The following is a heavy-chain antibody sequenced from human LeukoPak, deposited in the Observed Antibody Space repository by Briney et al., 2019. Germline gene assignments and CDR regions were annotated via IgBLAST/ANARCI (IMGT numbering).Heavy chain of an antibody. V-gene: IGHV3-66*03. Sequence: GGSLRLSCAASGFSVSSTYMSWVRQAPGKGLEWVSLIYTSGSTLYADSVMGRFTISRDNSKNTLFLQMNSLRAEDSAVYYCTRDRAGTQSWVEFDLWGQGTLVTVSS. CDR3: TRDRAGTQSWVEFDL. J-gene: IGHJ5*02. CDR2: IYTSGST. CDR1: GFSVSSTY. D-gene: IGHD3-10*01.